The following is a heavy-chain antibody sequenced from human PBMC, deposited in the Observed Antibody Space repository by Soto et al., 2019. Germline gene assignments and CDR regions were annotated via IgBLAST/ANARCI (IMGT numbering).Heavy chain of an antibody. J-gene: IGHJ4*02. V-gene: IGHV3-11*01. CDR1: GFTFSDYY. CDR3: ARSSLTYFEF. CDR2: ISGSGSTT. Sequence: DLEESGGGLVKPGGSLRLSCTASGFTFSDYYMSWIRQAPGKGLEWLAYISGSGSTTYYTDSVKGRFAISRDNARTSLYLQINSLRVEDSAVYYCARSSLTYFEFRGQGTLVTFSS.